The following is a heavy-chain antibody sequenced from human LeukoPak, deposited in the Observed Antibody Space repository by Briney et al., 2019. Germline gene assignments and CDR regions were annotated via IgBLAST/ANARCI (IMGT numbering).Heavy chain of an antibody. D-gene: IGHD6-6*01. Sequence: GGSLRLSCAASGFTFSNYAMSWVRQAAGKGLEWVSGVSGNGDSAYYADSVKGRCTISRDNSKNTLYLQMNSLRAEDTAVYYCARGRYSSSSSPIDYWGQGTRV. J-gene: IGHJ4*02. V-gene: IGHV3-23*01. CDR3: ARGRYSSSSSPIDY. CDR1: GFTFSNYA. CDR2: VSGNGDSA.